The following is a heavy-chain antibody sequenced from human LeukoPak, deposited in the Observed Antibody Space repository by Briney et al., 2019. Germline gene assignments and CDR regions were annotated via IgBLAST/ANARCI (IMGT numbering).Heavy chain of an antibody. J-gene: IGHJ5*02. D-gene: IGHD3-16*01. CDR1: GYTFTDYF. CDR2: INPKTGAT. CDR3: ARAYEYGWFDP. V-gene: IGHV1-2*02. Sequence: ASVKVSCKASGYTFTDYFLHWLRQAPGQGLEWMGWINPKTGATNYAQNSQGRVTMTRDTSITTGNMELNRLTSDDTAVYYCARAYEYGWFDPWGQGTLVTVSS.